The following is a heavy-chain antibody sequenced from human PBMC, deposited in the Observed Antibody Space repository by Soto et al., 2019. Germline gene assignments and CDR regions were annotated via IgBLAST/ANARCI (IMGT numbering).Heavy chain of an antibody. CDR1: GFTFSSYC. J-gene: IGHJ5*02. Sequence: PGGSLRLSCAASGFTFSSYCMSWVRQAPGKGLEWVANIKQDGSEKYYVDSVKGRFTISRDDAKNSLYLQMNSLRAEDTAVYYCARGALSHPMVRGPWGQGTLVTVSS. V-gene: IGHV3-7*01. D-gene: IGHD3-10*01. CDR2: IKQDGSEK. CDR3: ARGALSHPMVRGP.